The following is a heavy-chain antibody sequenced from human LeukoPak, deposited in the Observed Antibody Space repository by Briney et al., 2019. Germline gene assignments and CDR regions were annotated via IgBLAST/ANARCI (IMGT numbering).Heavy chain of an antibody. CDR1: GGTFSSYA. CDR2: IIPILGIA. Sequence: GASAKVSCKASGGTFSSYAISWVRQAPGQGLEWMGRIIPILGIANYAQKFQGRVTITADKSTSTAYMELSSLRSEDTAVYYCARALVVVPAATRYYYYGMDVWGQGTTVTVSS. D-gene: IGHD2-2*01. V-gene: IGHV1-69*04. CDR3: ARALVVVPAATRYYYYGMDV. J-gene: IGHJ6*02.